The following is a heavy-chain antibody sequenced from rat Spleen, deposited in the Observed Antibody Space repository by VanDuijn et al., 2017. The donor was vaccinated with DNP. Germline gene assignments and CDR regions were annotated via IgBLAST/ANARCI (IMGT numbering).Heavy chain of an antibody. D-gene: IGHD1-12*02. CDR3: ARVGDYHDGGDGDVLDA. J-gene: IGHJ4*01. CDR1: GFTFSDYN. Sequence: EVQLVESGGGLVQPGRSLKLSCAASGFTFSDYNMAWVRQAPKKGLEWVATVVSDGVTTYYGDSGKGRFTISRDNAKSTLYLQMDSLRSEDTATYYCARVGDYHDGGDGDVLDAWGQGTSVTVSS. V-gene: IGHV5-7*01. CDR2: VVSDGVTT.